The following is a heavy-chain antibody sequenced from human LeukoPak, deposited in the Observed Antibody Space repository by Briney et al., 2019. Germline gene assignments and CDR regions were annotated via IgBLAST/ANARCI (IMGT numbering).Heavy chain of an antibody. Sequence: SQTLSLTCAISGDSVSSNSAAWNWLRQSPSRGLEWLGRTYYRSKWYNDYAVSVKSRITINPDTSKNQFSLQLNSVTPEDTAVYYCARESGSYYRTPGSFDYWGQGTLVTVSS. D-gene: IGHD1-26*01. CDR3: ARESGSYYRTPGSFDY. CDR1: GDSVSSNSAA. J-gene: IGHJ4*02. CDR2: TYYRSKWYN. V-gene: IGHV6-1*01.